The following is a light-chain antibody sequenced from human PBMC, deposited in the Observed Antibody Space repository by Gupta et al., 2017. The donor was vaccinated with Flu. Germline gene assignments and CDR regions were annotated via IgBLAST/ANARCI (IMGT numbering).Light chain of an antibody. V-gene: IGLV3-21*02. Sequence: SYVLTQPPSVSVAQGQTARISCGGNNIGSKTVHWYQQNPGQAPVVVVHNNGDRPSGIPERFSGSNSGNTATLTISRVEAGDEADYYCQVWDTSSGFWVFGGGTKLTVL. J-gene: IGLJ3*02. CDR3: QVWDTSSGFWV. CDR2: NNG. CDR1: NIGSKT.